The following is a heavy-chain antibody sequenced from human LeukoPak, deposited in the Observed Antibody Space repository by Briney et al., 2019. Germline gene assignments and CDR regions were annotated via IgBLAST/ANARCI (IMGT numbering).Heavy chain of an antibody. CDR1: GFTFSSHG. V-gene: IGHV3-23*01. D-gene: IGHD4-17*01. J-gene: IGHJ4*02. Sequence: GGSLRLSCAASGFTFSSHGMCWVRQAPGRGLEWVSSISIGGDTTYSDSVKDRFIIARDNSKNTLYLQLASLRAEDTAIYYCAKEIRPNACWGQGTLVTVSS. CDR2: ISIGGDTT. CDR3: AKEIRPNAC.